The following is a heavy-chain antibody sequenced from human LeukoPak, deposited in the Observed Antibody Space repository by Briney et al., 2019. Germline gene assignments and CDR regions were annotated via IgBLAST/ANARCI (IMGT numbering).Heavy chain of an antibody. CDR1: GFTFSSYG. V-gene: IGHV3-33*06. CDR2: IWYDGSNK. Sequence: TGGSLRLSCAASGFTFSSYGMHWVRQAPGKGLEWVAVIWYDGSNKYYADSVKGRFTISRDNSKNTLYLQMNSLRAEDTAVYYCAKAQSYCSSSSCYHGYFQDWGQGTLVTVSS. D-gene: IGHD2-2*01. J-gene: IGHJ1*01. CDR3: AKAQSYCSSSSCYHGYFQD.